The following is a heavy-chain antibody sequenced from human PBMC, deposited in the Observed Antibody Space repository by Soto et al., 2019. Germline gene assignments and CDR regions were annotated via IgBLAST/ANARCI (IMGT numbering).Heavy chain of an antibody. CDR1: GGSISSYY. CDR3: ARHPPGPAVAATLYYFDY. V-gene: IGHV4-59*01. CDR2: IYYSGST. Sequence: SETLSLTCTVSGGSISSYYWSWIRQPPGKGLEWIGYIYYSGSTNYNPSLKSRVTISVDTSKNQFSLKLSSVTAADTAVYYCARHPPGPAVAATLYYFDYWGQGTLVTVSS. J-gene: IGHJ4*02. D-gene: IGHD2-15*01.